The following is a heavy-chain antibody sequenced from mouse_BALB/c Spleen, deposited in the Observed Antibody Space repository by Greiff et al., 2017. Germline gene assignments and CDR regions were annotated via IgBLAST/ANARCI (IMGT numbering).Heavy chain of an antibody. Sequence: DVHLVESGGGLVQPKGSLKLSCAASGFTFNTYAMNWVRQAPGKGLEWVARIRSKSNNYATYYADSVKDRFTISRDDSQSMLYLQMNNLKTEDTAMYYCVRQITTVVAYYFDYWGQGTTLTVSS. D-gene: IGHD1-1*01. CDR2: IRSKSNNYAT. CDR3: VRQITTVVAYYFDY. V-gene: IGHV10-1*02. CDR1: GFTFNTYA. J-gene: IGHJ2*01.